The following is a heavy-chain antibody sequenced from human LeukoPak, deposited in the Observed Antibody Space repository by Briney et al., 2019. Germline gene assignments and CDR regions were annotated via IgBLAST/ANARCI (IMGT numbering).Heavy chain of an antibody. V-gene: IGHV3-64*01. CDR2: ISSNGGST. J-gene: IGHJ4*02. CDR3: VRDEVITFRLFDH. D-gene: IGHD1-14*01. Sequence: GGSLRLSCAASRFPFSSYAMHWVSQAPGKGLEYVSAISSNGGSTYYANSVKGRFTISRDSSKNTLYLEMNSLRAEDTAVYYCVRDEVITFRLFDHWGQGTLVTVSS. CDR1: RFPFSSYA.